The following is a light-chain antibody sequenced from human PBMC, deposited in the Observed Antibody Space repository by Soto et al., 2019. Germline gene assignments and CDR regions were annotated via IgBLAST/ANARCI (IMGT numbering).Light chain of an antibody. Sequence: QSVLTQSPSASASLGTSVKLTCTLSSGHTNYAIAWHQQQPEKGPRYLMNLNSDGSHSKGDGIPDRFSGSSSGAERYLTISSLQSEDEADYYCQTWDTGIVVFGGGTKLTVL. V-gene: IGLV4-69*01. CDR3: QTWDTGIVV. J-gene: IGLJ2*01. CDR2: LNSDGSH. CDR1: SGHTNYA.